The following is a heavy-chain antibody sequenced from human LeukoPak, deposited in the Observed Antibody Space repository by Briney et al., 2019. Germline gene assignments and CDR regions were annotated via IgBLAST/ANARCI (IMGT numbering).Heavy chain of an antibody. CDR1: GFTFSSYA. CDR3: ARDQYDTWSRRGNFDS. Sequence: GGSLRLSCAASGFTFSSYAMHWVRQAPGKGLEWVAVISYDGSNKYYADSVKGRFTISRDNTKNSLYLQMNSLRAEDTAVFYCARDQYDTWSRRGNFDSWGQGTLVIVSS. J-gene: IGHJ4*02. CDR2: ISYDGSNK. D-gene: IGHD3-3*01. V-gene: IGHV3-30-3*01.